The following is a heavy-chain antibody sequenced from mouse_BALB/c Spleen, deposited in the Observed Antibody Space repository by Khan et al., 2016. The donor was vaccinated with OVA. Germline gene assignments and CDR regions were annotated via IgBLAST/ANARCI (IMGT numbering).Heavy chain of an antibody. CDR1: GYTFSMYW. CDR3: ARGGYNPAMDY. CDR2: ILPGSGNT. D-gene: IGHD3-1*01. Sequence: QVQLKQSGAELMKPGASVTISCKATGYTFSMYWIEWIKQRPGHGLEWIGDILPGSGNTNNNEKFRGKATFTADTSSNTAYMELSSLTSADSAVYYCARGGYNPAMDYWGQGTSVTVSS. V-gene: IGHV1-9*01. J-gene: IGHJ4*01.